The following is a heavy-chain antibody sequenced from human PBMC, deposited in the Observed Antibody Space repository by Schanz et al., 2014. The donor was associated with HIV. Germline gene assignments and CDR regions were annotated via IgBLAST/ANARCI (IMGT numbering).Heavy chain of an antibody. V-gene: IGHV3-30-3*01. CDR3: ARGGIWEWDQPDFDY. D-gene: IGHD2-15*01. Sequence: QVQLVESGGGVVQPGRSLSLSCAVSGFTFSNHAMHWVRQAPGKGLEWVAVISYDGSNKYYSDSVKGRFTISRDNSKNTLYLQMNSLRAEDTAVYYCARGGIWEWDQPDFDYWGQGTLVTVSS. J-gene: IGHJ4*02. CDR1: GFTFSNHA. CDR2: ISYDGSNK.